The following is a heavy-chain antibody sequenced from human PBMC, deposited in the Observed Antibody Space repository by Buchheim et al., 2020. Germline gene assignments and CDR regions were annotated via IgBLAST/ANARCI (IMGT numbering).Heavy chain of an antibody. CDR2: IKQDGSEK. V-gene: IGHV3-7*03. CDR3: ASKVVPHY. CDR1: GFSFSSYW. J-gene: IGHJ4*02. D-gene: IGHD2-15*01. Sequence: EVQLVESGGGLVQPGGSLRLSCAASGFSFSSYWMTWVRQAPGKGLEWVANIKQDGSEKHYVDSVKGRFTISREHATSLMFLQMDSLRAEDAAVYYCASKVVPHYWGQGTL.